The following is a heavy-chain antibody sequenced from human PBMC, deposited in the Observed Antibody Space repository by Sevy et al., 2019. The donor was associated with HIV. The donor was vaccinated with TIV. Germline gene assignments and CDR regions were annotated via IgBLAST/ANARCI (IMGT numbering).Heavy chain of an antibody. CDR3: AREFGSRTYYYGMDV. J-gene: IGHJ6*02. Sequence: SETLSLTYTVSGGSISSYYWSWIRQPAGKGLEWIGRIYTSGSTNYNPSLKSRVTMSVDTSKNQFSLKLSSVTAADTAVYYCAREFGSRTYYYGMDVWGQGTTVTVSS. CDR2: IYTSGST. CDR1: GGSISSYY. D-gene: IGHD3-16*01. V-gene: IGHV4-4*07.